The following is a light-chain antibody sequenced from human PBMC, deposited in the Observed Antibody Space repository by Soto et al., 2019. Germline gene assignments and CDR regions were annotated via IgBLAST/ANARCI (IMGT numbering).Light chain of an antibody. CDR1: SSDVGTYNL. Sequence: QSALTQPASVSGSPGQSITISCTGTSSDVGTYNLVSWYQQHPGKAPKVMIYEVSNRPSGVSNRFSGSKSGNTASLTISGLQAEDEGDYYCSSYRSIGSLVFGTGTKVTVL. V-gene: IGLV2-14*02. CDR2: EVS. CDR3: SSYRSIGSLV. J-gene: IGLJ1*01.